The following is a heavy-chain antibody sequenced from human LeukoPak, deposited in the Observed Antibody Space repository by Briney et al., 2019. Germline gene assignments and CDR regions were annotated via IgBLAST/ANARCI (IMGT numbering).Heavy chain of an antibody. CDR3: ARGEAVGTGAFDI. V-gene: IGHV4-30-2*01. CDR2: IYHTGST. Sequence: TLSLTCAVSGGSISSGGYSWSWIRQTTGKGLEWIGYIYHTGSTYYNPSLKSRVTISLDRSKNQFSLKLTSVTAADTAVYYCARGEAVGTGAFDIWGQGTMVTVSS. CDR1: GGSISSGGYS. J-gene: IGHJ3*02. D-gene: IGHD3-10*01.